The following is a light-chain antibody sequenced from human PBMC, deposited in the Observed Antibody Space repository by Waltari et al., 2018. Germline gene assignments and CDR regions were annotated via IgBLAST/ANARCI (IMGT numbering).Light chain of an antibody. J-gene: IGLJ3*02. Sequence: QLVLTQSPSASASLGASIKLTCTLSSGHSSNIIAWLQQQPERGPRYLMKVNSDGTHSKGDDIPDRFPGSSSGAERYLTISSLQSEDEADYYCQTGGHGTWVFGGGTKVTVL. CDR1: SGHSSNI. CDR3: QTGGHGTWV. CDR2: VNSDGTH. V-gene: IGLV4-69*01.